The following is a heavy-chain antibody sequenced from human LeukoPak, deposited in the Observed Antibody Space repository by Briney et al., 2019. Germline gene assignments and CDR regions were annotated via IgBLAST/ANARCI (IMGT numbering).Heavy chain of an antibody. CDR2: IIPIFGTA. V-gene: IGHV1-69*05. CDR3: ARVGEGKSGYYYYMDV. J-gene: IGHJ6*03. D-gene: IGHD4-17*01. CDR1: GGTFSSYA. Sequence: SVKVSCKASGGTFSSYAISWVRQAPGQGLEWMGGIIPIFGTANYAQKFQGRVTITTDESTSTAYMELSSLRSEDTAVYYCARVGEGKSGYYYYMDVWGKGTTVTVSS.